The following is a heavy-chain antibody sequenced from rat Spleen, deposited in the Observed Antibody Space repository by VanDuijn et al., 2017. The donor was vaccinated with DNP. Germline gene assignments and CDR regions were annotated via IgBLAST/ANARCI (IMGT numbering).Heavy chain of an antibody. V-gene: IGHV5S13*01. Sequence: VQLVESGGGLVQPGRSLTLSCAASGFTFRNYGMAWVRQAPTKGLEWVASISTGGDDTYYRESVKGRFTISRDNAKNTQYLQMDSLRSEDTATYYCTTHRTWYFDFWGPGTMVTVSS. CDR3: TTHRTWYFDF. J-gene: IGHJ1*01. CDR2: ISTGGDDT. CDR1: GFTFRNYG.